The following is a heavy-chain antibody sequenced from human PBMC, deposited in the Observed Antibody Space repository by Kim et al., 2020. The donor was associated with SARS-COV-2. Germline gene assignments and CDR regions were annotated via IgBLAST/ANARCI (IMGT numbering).Heavy chain of an antibody. CDR2: INTNTGNP. V-gene: IGHV7-4-1*02. CDR1: GYTFITYA. CDR3: ARGNGYFDWLLLDY. Sequence: ASVKVSCKASGYTFITYAMNWLRQAPGQGLEWMGWINTNTGNPTYAQGFTGRFVFSLDTSVSTSYLQIRSLKAEDTAVYYCARGNGYFDWLLLDYWGQGTLVTVSS. D-gene: IGHD3-9*01. J-gene: IGHJ4*02.